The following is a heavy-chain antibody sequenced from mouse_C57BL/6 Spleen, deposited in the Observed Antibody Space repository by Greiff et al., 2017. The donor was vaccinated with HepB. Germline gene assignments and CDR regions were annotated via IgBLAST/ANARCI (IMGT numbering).Heavy chain of an antibody. CDR2: INPNNGGT. J-gene: IGHJ3*01. CDR1: GYTFTDYY. CDR3: ARESDDYVSFAY. Sequence: VQLQQSGPELVKPGASVKISCKASGYTFTDYYMNWVKQSHGKSLEWIGDINPNNGGTSYNQKFKGKATLTVDKSSSTAYMELRSLTSEDSAVYYCARESDDYVSFAYWGQGTLVTVSA. D-gene: IGHD2-4*01. V-gene: IGHV1-26*01.